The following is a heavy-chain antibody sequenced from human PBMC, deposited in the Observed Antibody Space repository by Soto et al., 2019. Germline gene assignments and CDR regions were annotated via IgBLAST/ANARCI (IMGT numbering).Heavy chain of an antibody. J-gene: IGHJ4*02. D-gene: IGHD6-25*01. CDR1: EFTFSTYS. Sequence: GGSLRLSGVASEFTFSTYSINCVRQPPGKGLEWVSYISATSGRSSTMYYADSVTGRFTISRDDAKNSLYLHMNSLRDEDTAVYYCASRGGDYWGQGTLVTVSS. CDR2: ISATSGRSSTM. CDR3: ASRGGDY. V-gene: IGHV3-48*02.